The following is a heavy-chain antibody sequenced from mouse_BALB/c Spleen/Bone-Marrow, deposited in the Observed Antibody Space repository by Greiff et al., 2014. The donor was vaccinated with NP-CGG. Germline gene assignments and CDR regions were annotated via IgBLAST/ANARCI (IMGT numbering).Heavy chain of an antibody. CDR2: IYPGSGST. V-gene: IGHV1S22*01. CDR1: GHTFTNYW. CDR3: TRDKATPYYAMDY. D-gene: IGHD6-1*01. J-gene: IGHJ4*01. Sequence: GSELVRPGGSVELTCKASGHTFTNYWVHWVKQRPGQGLEWIGNIYPGSGSTNYDEKFKRKATLTVDTSSTTAYMQLSSLTTEDSAVYYCTRDKATPYYAMDYWGQGTSVTVSS.